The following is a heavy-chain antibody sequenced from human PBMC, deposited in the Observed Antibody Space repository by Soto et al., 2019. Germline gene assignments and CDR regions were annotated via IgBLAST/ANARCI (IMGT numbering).Heavy chain of an antibody. V-gene: IGHV4-61*01. CDR2: IYYSGST. CDR1: DDSINSDKYY. D-gene: IGHD3-22*01. CDR3: AVSTGSSQYYFDS. Sequence: SETLSLTCSVSDDSINSDKYYWNWIRQPPGKGLEWIGNIYYSGSTNYNPSLKSRVTISIDTSKEEFSLNLNSVAAADTAVYYCAVSTGSSQYYFDSVGQGALVTVSS. J-gene: IGHJ4*02.